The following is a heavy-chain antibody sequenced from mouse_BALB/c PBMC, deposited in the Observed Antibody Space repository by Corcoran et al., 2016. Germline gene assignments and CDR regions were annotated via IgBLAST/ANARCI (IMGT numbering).Heavy chain of an antibody. J-gene: IGHJ1*01. V-gene: IGHV14-3*02. CDR1: GFNIKDTY. Sequence: EVQLQQSGAELVKPGASVKLSCTASGFNIKDTYMHWVKQRPEQGLEGIGRIDPANGNTKYDPKFQGKATITADTSSNTAYLQLSSLTSEDTAFYYCANWDGYFDVWGAGTTVTVSS. CDR3: ANWDGYFDV. D-gene: IGHD4-1*01. CDR2: IDPANGNT.